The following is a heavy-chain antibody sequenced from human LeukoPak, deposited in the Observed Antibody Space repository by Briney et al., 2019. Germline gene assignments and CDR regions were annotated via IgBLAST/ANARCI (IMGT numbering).Heavy chain of an antibody. J-gene: IGHJ3*02. CDR2: YYYSGSS. V-gene: IGHV4-59*01. CDR1: GGSISSYY. CDR3: ARVSPAVGAFDI. D-gene: IGHD6-13*01. Sequence: PSETLSLTCTVSGGSISSYYWSWIRQPPGKGLEWVVYYYYSGSSNYNPSLKSRVTISGDTSKNQFSLKLSSVTAADTAIYYCARVSPAVGAFDIWGRGTMVTVSS.